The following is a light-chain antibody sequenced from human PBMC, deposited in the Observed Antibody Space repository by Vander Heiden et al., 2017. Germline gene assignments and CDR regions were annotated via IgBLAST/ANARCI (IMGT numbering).Light chain of an antibody. CDR3: AAWDDSLNGRVV. CDR1: RSNIGNNN. V-gene: IGLV1-44*01. J-gene: IGLJ2*01. CDR2: SSV. Sequence: QAVLTQPPSASGTPGQRVNMSCSGSRSNIGNNNVNWFQHHPGTAPKLLIYSSVHRPSGVPDRFSASKSGTSASLAISGLQSDDEAHYYCAAWDDSLNGRVVFGGGTKLTVL.